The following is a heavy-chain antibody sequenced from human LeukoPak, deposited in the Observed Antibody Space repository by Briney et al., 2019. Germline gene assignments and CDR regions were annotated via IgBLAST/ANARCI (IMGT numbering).Heavy chain of an antibody. CDR1: GYTFTSYS. J-gene: IGHJ4*02. V-gene: IGHV1-3*01. CDR2: INAGIGET. Sequence: PEASVKVSCKASGYTFTSYSKYTIHWVRQAPGQRLEWMGWINAGIGETRYSQKFQGRVTFTGDTSANTVYMELNSLISEGTAVYYCARDSDTSDWAWVYWGQGTLVTVSS. CDR3: ARDSDTSDWAWVY. D-gene: IGHD6-19*01.